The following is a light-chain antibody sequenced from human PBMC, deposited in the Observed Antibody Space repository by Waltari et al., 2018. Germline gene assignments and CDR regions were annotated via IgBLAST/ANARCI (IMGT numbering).Light chain of an antibody. Sequence: IQMTQSPSSLSASVGDRVTITCRASQDITNALNWYQQKPGKAPKRLIYDAFSLQSGVPSRFSGTGSETDFTLTISSLQPEDSATYYCLQFSSDPLTFGQGTRVEI. J-gene: IGKJ1*01. CDR3: LQFSSDPLT. V-gene: IGKV1-13*02. CDR2: DAF. CDR1: QDITNA.